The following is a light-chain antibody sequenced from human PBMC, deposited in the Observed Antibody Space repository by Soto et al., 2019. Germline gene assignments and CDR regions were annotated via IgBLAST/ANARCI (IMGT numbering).Light chain of an antibody. J-gene: IGKJ1*01. Sequence: DIQMTQSPSSLSASVGDRVTITCRASQSISSYLNWYQQKPGKAPKLLIYAASSLQSGVQSRFNGSGSGTDFTLTICILLPEDFATYYCQQSYSTPRTFGQGTKVDIK. CDR2: AAS. CDR1: QSISSY. CDR3: QQSYSTPRT. V-gene: IGKV1-39*01.